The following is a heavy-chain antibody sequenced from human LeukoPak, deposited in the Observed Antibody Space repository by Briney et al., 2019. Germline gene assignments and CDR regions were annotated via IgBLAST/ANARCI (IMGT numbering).Heavy chain of an antibody. CDR3: ARVEFGSGSTYFDY. Sequence: PSETLSLTCTVSGGSISSGDYYWSWIRQPPGKGLEWIGYIYYSGSTYYNPSLKSRVTISVDTSKNQFSLKLSSVTAADTAVYYCARVEFGSGSTYFDYWGQGTLVTVSS. V-gene: IGHV4-30-4*01. J-gene: IGHJ4*02. D-gene: IGHD3-10*01. CDR2: IYYSGST. CDR1: GGSISSGDYY.